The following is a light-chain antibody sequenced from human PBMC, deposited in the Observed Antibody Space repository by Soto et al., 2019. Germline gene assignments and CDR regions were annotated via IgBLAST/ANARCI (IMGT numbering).Light chain of an antibody. V-gene: IGKV2-28*01. CDR1: HSLLDSNGYNC. J-gene: IGKJ4*01. Sequence: DIVMTQSPLSLSVTPGEPASISCRSSHSLLDSNGYNCLDWYLQKPGQSPQLLIYLGSSRASGVPDRFSGSGSGTDFTLKISRVAAEDVVIYYCMQGLQPPLTFGGGTKVEIK. CDR3: MQGLQPPLT. CDR2: LGS.